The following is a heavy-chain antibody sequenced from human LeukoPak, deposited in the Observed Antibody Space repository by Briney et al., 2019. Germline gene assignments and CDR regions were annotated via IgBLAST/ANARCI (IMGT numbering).Heavy chain of an antibody. D-gene: IGHD6-19*01. CDR1: GITFSTYA. V-gene: IGHV3-7*03. CDR2: IKKDGSGK. J-gene: IGHJ4*02. CDR3: ARGGGWYADY. Sequence: GGSLRLSCVASGITFSTYAMSWVRQAPGKGLEWVANIKKDGSGKYYVDSVKGRFTISRDNVNNSLYLQMNSLRAEDTAVYYCARGGGWYADYWGQGTLVTVSS.